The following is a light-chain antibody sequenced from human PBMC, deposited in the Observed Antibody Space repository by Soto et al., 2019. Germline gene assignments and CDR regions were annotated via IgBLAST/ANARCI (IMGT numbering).Light chain of an antibody. J-gene: IGKJ1*01. V-gene: IGKV3-20*01. CDR3: HQFATSRT. CDR1: QSVSSSF. Sequence: EIVLTQSPGTLSCSPGQRATLSCRASQSVSSSFLAWYQQKPGQAPRLLIYGASSRAAGIPDRFSGSGSGTDFTLTISSLEPEDFAVYYCHQFATSRTIGQGIKVDIX. CDR2: GAS.